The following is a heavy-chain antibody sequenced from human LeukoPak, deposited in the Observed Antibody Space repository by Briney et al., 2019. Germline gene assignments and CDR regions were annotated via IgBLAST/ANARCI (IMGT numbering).Heavy chain of an antibody. V-gene: IGHV4-59*01. D-gene: IGHD3-3*01. J-gene: IGHJ5*02. Sequence: PSETLSLTCTVSGGSISSYYWSWIRQPPGKGLEWIGYIYYSGSTNYNPSLKSRVTISVDTSKNQFSLKLSSVTAADTAVYYCARGGVLSYDFWSAASWFDPWGQGTLVTVSS. CDR3: ARGGVLSYDFWSAASWFDP. CDR2: IYYSGST. CDR1: GGSISSYY.